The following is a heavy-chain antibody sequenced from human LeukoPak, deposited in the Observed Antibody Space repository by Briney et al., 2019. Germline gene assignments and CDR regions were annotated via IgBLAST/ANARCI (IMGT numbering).Heavy chain of an antibody. CDR1: GFTFSSYS. CDR3: ARDDPTLFWSGSPFY. J-gene: IGHJ4*02. D-gene: IGHD3-3*01. V-gene: IGHV3-48*01. Sequence: PGGSLRPSCAASGFTFSSYSMNWVRQAPGKGLEWGSYISGSSSTIYYADSVKGRFTISRDNGKNTLYLQMNSLRAEDTAVYYCARDDPTLFWSGSPFYWGQGTLVTVSS. CDR2: ISGSSSTI.